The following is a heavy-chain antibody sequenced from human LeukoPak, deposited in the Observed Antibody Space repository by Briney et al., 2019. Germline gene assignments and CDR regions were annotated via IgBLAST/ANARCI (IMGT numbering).Heavy chain of an antibody. CDR3: ARAGYSGYDYYFDY. J-gene: IGHJ4*02. Sequence: ASETLSLTCTVSGGSVSSGSYYWSWIRQPPGKGLEWIGYIYYSGSTNYNPSFKSRVTISVDTSKNQFSLKLSSVTAADTAVYYCARAGYSGYDYYFDYWGQGTLVTVSS. CDR2: IYYSGST. CDR1: GGSVSSGSYY. V-gene: IGHV4-61*01. D-gene: IGHD5-12*01.